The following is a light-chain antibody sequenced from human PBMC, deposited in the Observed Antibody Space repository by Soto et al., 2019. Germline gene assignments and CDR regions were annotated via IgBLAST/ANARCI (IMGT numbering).Light chain of an antibody. J-gene: IGKJ3*01. CDR3: QPYGGAHFT. CDR1: QNVYINS. V-gene: IGKV3-20*01. Sequence: EIVLTQSPRTLSLSPGESATLSCRASQNVYINSLAWFQQKPGQTPRLLIYGPSTRAAGVPDRFTGSGSGADFALTITSLEPEDFALYYCQPYGGAHFTFGPGTRV. CDR2: GPS.